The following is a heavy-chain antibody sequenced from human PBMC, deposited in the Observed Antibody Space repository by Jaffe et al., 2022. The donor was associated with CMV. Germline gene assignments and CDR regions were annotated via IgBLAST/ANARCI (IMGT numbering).Heavy chain of an antibody. V-gene: IGHV2-70*01. D-gene: IGHD2-15*01. CDR2: IDWDDDK. Sequence: QVTLRESGPALVKPTQTLTLTCTFSGFSLSTSGMCVSWIRQPPGKALEWLALIDWDDDKYYSTSLKTRLTISKDTSKNQVVLTMTNMDPVDTATYYCARIVLAGYCSGGSCSTGRPYYYGMDVWGQGTTVTVSS. J-gene: IGHJ6*02. CDR1: GFSLSTSGMC. CDR3: ARIVLAGYCSGGSCSTGRPYYYGMDV.